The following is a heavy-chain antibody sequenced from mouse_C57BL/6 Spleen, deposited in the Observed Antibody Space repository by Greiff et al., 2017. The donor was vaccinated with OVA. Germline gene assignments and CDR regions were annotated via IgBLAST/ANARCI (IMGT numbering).Heavy chain of an antibody. CDR3: ARLDYDDY. J-gene: IGHJ2*01. CDR1: GYSFTGYY. V-gene: IGHV1-42*01. Sequence: VQLQQSGPELVKPGASVKISCKASGYSFTGYYMNWVKQSPEKSLEWIGEINPSTGGTTYNQKFKAKATLTVDKSSSTAYMQLKSLTSEDSAVYYCARLDYDDYWGQGTTLTVSS. D-gene: IGHD2-4*01. CDR2: INPSTGGT.